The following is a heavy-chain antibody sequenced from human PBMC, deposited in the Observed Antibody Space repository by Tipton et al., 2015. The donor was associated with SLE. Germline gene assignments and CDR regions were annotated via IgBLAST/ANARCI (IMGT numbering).Heavy chain of an antibody. V-gene: IGHV5-10-1*01. CDR1: GYSFTSYW. D-gene: IGHD3-22*01. J-gene: IGHJ4*02. CDR2: IDPSDSYT. Sequence: VQLVQSGAEVKKPGESLRISCKGSGYSFTSYWISWVRQMPGKGLEWMGRIDPSDSYTNYSPSFQGHVTISADKSISTAYLQWSSLKASDTAMYYCARAGHFGYDSSGYYYFDYWGQGTLVTVSS. CDR3: ARAGHFGYDSSGYYYFDY.